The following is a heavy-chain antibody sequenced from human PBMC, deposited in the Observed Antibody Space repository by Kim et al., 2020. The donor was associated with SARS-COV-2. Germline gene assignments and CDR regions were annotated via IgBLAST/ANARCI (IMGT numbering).Heavy chain of an antibody. CDR1: GGSISSSSYY. J-gene: IGHJ3*02. Sequence: SETLSLTCTVSGGSISSSSYYWGWIRQPPGKGLEWIGSIYYSGSTYYNPSLKSRVTISVDTSKNQFSLKLSSVTAADTAVYYCARHQSSGWYWGYAFDIWGQGTMVTVS. D-gene: IGHD6-19*01. CDR2: IYYSGST. V-gene: IGHV4-39*01. CDR3: ARHQSSGWYWGYAFDI.